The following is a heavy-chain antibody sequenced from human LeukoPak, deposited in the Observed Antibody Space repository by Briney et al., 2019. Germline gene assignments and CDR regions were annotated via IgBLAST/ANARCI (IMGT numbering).Heavy chain of an antibody. V-gene: IGHV3-74*01. Sequence: GGSRRLSCAASGFTFSSYWMYWVRQAPGKGLVWVSRINSDGSDTSYADSVQGRFTISRDNAKNTLYLQMNSLRAEDAAVYYCASCVAVPGLPDYWGQGTLVTVSS. CDR2: INSDGSDT. J-gene: IGHJ4*02. CDR3: ASCVAVPGLPDY. CDR1: GFTFSSYW. D-gene: IGHD6-19*01.